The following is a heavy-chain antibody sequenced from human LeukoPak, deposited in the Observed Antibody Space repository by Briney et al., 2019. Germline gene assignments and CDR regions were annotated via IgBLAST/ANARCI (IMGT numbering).Heavy chain of an antibody. J-gene: IGHJ3*02. CDR2: INPNSGGT. CDR3: ARRIAVAREVAFDI. D-gene: IGHD6-19*01. CDR1: GYTFTGYY. V-gene: IGHV1-2*04. Sequence: ASVKVSCKASGYTFTGYYMHWVRQAPGQGLEWMGWINPNSGGTNYAQKFQGWVTMTRDTSISTAYMELSRLRSDDTAVYYCARRIAVAREVAFDIWGQGTMVTVSS.